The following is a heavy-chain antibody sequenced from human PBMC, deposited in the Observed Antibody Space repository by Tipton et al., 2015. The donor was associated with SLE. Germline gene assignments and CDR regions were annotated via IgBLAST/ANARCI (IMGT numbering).Heavy chain of an antibody. Sequence: TLSLTCAVYGGSFSGYYWSWIRQPPGKGLEWFGSIYHSGSTCYNPSLKSRVTISVDTSKNQFSLKLSSVTAADTAVYYCARVDYDILTGYPHAFDIWGQGTMVTVSS. CDR1: GGSFSGYY. D-gene: IGHD3-9*01. CDR2: IYHSGST. V-gene: IGHV4-34*01. J-gene: IGHJ3*02. CDR3: ARVDYDILTGYPHAFDI.